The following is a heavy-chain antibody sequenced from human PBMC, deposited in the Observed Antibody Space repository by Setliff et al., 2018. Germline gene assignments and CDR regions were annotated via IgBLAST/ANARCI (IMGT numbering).Heavy chain of an antibody. CDR2: IKSKTDGGTT. CDR1: GLNFSNYE. CDR3: VKLVPQAISSDP. D-gene: IGHD3-10*01. Sequence: GGSLRLSCSGSGLNFSNYEINWVRQAPGKGLEWVGRIKSKTDGGTTDYAAPVKGRFTISRDDSKNTLYLQMNSLKTEDTAVYYCVKLVPQAISSDPWGQGTLVTVSS. J-gene: IGHJ5*02. V-gene: IGHV3-15*01.